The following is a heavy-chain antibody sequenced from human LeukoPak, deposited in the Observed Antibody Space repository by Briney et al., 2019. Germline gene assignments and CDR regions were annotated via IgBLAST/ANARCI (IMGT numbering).Heavy chain of an antibody. Sequence: GGSLRLSCAASGFTFSIYSMSWVRQAPGKGLEWVSSISSSSNYIYYADSLKGRFTISRDNAKNSLYLQVNSLRAEDTAVYYCARDQGGTIGLYHYHYMVVWGKGTTVTVSS. CDR2: ISSSSNYI. CDR1: GFTFSIYS. CDR3: ARDQGGTIGLYHYHYMVV. V-gene: IGHV3-21*01. D-gene: IGHD1-7*01. J-gene: IGHJ6*03.